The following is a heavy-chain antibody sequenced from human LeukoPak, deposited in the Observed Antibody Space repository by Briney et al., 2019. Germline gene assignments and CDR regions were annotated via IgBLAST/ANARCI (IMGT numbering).Heavy chain of an antibody. J-gene: IGHJ1*01. CDR1: GFTFSSTW. Sequence: GGSLRLSCAASGFTFSSTWMSWVRQAPGKGLEWVGRIKTKTDGGTIDYAAPVKGRFTISRDDSEDTPYLQLDSLRTEDTAVYYCTTDEYYYDSSGYSEYFQHWGQGTLVTVSS. D-gene: IGHD3-22*01. CDR3: TTDEYYYDSSGYSEYFQH. V-gene: IGHV3-15*01. CDR2: IKTKTDGGTI.